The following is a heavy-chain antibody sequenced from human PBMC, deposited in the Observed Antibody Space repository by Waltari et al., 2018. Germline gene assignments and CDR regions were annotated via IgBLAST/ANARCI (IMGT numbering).Heavy chain of an antibody. D-gene: IGHD3-16*01. CDR3: GRQKGGGAYPTDYYYGMDV. J-gene: IGHJ6*02. Sequence: QLQLQESGPGLVKPSETLSLTCTVSSGSISSGTYYWGWIRQPPGKGLDWVGSISYSGSTHLNPSLKSRGTISVDKSENQFSLKLTSATGADTAVYYCGRQKGGGAYPTDYYYGMDVWGQGTTVTVSS. V-gene: IGHV4-39*01. CDR2: ISYSGST. CDR1: SGSISSGTYY.